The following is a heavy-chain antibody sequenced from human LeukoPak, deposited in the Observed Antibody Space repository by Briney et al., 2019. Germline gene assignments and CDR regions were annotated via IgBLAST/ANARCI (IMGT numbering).Heavy chain of an antibody. Sequence: SVRVSCKASGGTFNSYAINWVRQAPGQGLEWMGGIIPRLGTTKYIEKFQGRITITTDESTTTAYMELTSLRSEDTAVYYCAADGTDWGQGTLVTVSS. V-gene: IGHV1-69*05. CDR3: AADGTD. CDR2: IIPRLGTT. J-gene: IGHJ4*02. CDR1: GGTFNSYA.